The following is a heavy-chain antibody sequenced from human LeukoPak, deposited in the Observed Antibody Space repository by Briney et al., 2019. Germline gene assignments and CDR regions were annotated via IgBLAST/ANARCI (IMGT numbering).Heavy chain of an antibody. V-gene: IGHV3-74*01. D-gene: IGHD1-26*01. Sequence: GGSLRLSCADSVFTFSSHWMHWVRQAPGKGLVWVSRIKYDASSTSYADSVKGRFTISRDNAKNTLYLQMNSLRAEDTAVYYCARGATYAYYQDYWGQGTLVTVSS. J-gene: IGHJ4*02. CDR3: ARGATYAYYQDY. CDR1: VFTFSSHW. CDR2: IKYDASST.